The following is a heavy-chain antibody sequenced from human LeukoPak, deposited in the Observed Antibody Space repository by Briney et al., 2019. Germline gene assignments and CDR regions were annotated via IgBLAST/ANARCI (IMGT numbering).Heavy chain of an antibody. CDR2: IIPIFGTA. CDR1: GGTFSSYA. CDR3: ARQYYYDSSGYYPFDY. Sequence: SVKVSCKASGGTFSSYAIGWVRQAPGQGLEWMGGIIPIFGTANYAQKFQGRVTITADESTSTAYMELSSLRSEDTAVYYCARQYYYDSSGYYPFDYWGQGTLVTVSS. V-gene: IGHV1-69*13. D-gene: IGHD3-22*01. J-gene: IGHJ4*02.